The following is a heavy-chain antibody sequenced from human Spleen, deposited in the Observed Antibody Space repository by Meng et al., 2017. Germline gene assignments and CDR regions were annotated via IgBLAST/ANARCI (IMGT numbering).Heavy chain of an antibody. CDR3: ARDRANILTGYLDF. Sequence: GESLKISCAASGFTFSSYTMTWVRPAPGKGLEWVSGISGSGSTTCYADSVKGRFTISRDNSKNTVYLQMNSLRPDDTAVYACARDRANILTGYLDFWGQGTLVTVSS. D-gene: IGHD3-9*01. V-gene: IGHV3-23*01. CDR2: ISGSGSTT. J-gene: IGHJ4*02. CDR1: GFTFSSYT.